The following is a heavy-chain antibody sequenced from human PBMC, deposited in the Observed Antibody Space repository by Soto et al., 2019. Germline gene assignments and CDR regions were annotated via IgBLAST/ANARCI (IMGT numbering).Heavy chain of an antibody. CDR3: AKDGYSSGWYVADY. V-gene: IGHV3-30*18. Sequence: QVQLVESGGGVVQPGRSLRLSCAASGFTFSSYGMHWVRQAPGKGLEWVAVISYDGSNKYYVDSVKGRFTISRDNSKNTLYLQMNSLRAEDTAVYYCAKDGYSSGWYVADYWGQGTLVTVSS. CDR2: ISYDGSNK. CDR1: GFTFSSYG. D-gene: IGHD6-19*01. J-gene: IGHJ4*02.